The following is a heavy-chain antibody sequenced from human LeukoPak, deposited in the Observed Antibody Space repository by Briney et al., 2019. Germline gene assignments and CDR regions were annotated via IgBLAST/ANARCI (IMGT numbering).Heavy chain of an antibody. CDR2: IYYSGST. Sequence: SETLSLTCTVSGGSISSYYWSWIRQPPGKGLEWIGYIYYSGSTNYNPSLKSRVTISVDTSKNQFSLKLSSVTAADTAVYYCARATGDSSGYYPDYWGQGTLVTVSS. CDR3: ARATGDSSGYYPDY. J-gene: IGHJ4*02. CDR1: GGSISSYY. D-gene: IGHD3-22*01. V-gene: IGHV4-59*12.